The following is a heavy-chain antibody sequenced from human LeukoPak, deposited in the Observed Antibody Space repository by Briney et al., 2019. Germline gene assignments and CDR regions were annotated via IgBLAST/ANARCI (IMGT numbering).Heavy chain of an antibody. V-gene: IGHV1/OR15-1*02. Sequence: ASVKVSCKASGYIFTDYYMHWVRQAPGQELGWMGRINPNSGGTNYAQKFQGRVTMTRDTSISTAYTELSRLRSDDTAVYYCARDWGYCSGGSCSNWFDPWGQGTLVTVSS. CDR1: GYIFTDYY. J-gene: IGHJ5*02. CDR2: INPNSGGT. CDR3: ARDWGYCSGGSCSNWFDP. D-gene: IGHD2-15*01.